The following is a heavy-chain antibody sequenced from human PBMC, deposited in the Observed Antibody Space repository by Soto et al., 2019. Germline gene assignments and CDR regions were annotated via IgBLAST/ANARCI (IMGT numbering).Heavy chain of an antibody. V-gene: IGHV3-74*01. CDR2: INSDGSST. CDR3: ARDSPVSPNYYAYYGMDV. Sequence: EVQLVESGGGLVQPGGSLRLSCAASGFTFSTYWMHWVRQAPGKGLVWVSRINSDGSSTTYADSVRGRFPIFRDNAKNTLYLQMRGLRAEDTAVYYCARDSPVSPNYYAYYGMDVWGQGTTVTVSS. CDR1: GFTFSTYW. J-gene: IGHJ6*02.